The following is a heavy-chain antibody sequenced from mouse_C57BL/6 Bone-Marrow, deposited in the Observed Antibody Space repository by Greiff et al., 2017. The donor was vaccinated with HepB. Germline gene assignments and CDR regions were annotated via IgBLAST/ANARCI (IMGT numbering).Heavy chain of an antibody. D-gene: IGHD4-1*01. CDR2: IHPNSGST. CDR1: GYTFTSYW. J-gene: IGHJ1*03. V-gene: IGHV1-64*01. CDR3: ARSNWGRYFDV. Sequence: QVQLQQPGAELVKPGASVKLSCKASGYTFTSYWMHWVKQRPGQGLEWIGMIHPNSGSTNYNEKFKSKATLTVDKSSSTAYMQLSSLTSEDSAVYYCARSNWGRYFDVWGTGTTVTVSS.